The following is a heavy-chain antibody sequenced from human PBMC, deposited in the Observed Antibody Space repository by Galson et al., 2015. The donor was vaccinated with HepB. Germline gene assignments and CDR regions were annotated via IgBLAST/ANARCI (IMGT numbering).Heavy chain of an antibody. J-gene: IGHJ5*02. CDR1: GGTFSSYA. V-gene: IGHV1-69*13. D-gene: IGHD3-22*01. Sequence: SVKVSCKASGGTFSSYAISWVRQAPGQGLEWMGGIIPIFGTANYAQKFQGRVTITADESTSTAYMELSSLRSEDTAVYYCARDPGAYYYDSSGYYWFDPWGQGTLVTVSS. CDR3: ARDPGAYYYDSSGYYWFDP. CDR2: IIPIFGTA.